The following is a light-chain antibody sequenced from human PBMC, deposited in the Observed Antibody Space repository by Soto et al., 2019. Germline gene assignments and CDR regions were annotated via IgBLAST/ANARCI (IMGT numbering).Light chain of an antibody. V-gene: IGLV2-8*01. J-gene: IGLJ1*01. CDR1: SSDVGGYNY. CDR2: EVS. Sequence: QSVLAQPPSASGSPGQSVTISCTGTSSDVGGYNYVSWYQQHPGKAPKLMIYEVSKRPSGVPDRFSGSKSGNTASLTVSGLQVEDEADNSCSSYSGSTVYVFGTGTKVSVL. CDR3: SSYSGSTVYV.